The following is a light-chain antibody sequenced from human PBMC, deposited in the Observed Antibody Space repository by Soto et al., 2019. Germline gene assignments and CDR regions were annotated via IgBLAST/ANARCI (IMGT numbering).Light chain of an antibody. V-gene: IGKV3-15*01. CDR2: GAS. Sequence: EIVMTQFPVTLSVSAGERATLSCRASQSVSSNLAWYQQIPGQAPRLLMYGASTRATGIPARFSGSGSGTEFTLTISSLQSEDFAVYYCQQYNNWPPWTFGQGTKVEIK. J-gene: IGKJ1*01. CDR3: QQYNNWPPWT. CDR1: QSVSSN.